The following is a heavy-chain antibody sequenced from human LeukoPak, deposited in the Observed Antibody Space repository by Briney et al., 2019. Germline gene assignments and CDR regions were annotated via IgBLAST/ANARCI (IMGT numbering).Heavy chain of an antibody. CDR3: ARDRSGYYLSVAFDI. Sequence: PSETLSLTCTVSGGSISSHYWSWIRQPPGKGLEWIGYIYYSGSTNYNPSLKSRVTISVDTSKNQFSLKLSSVTAADTAVYYCARDRSGYYLSVAFDIWGQGTMVTVSS. CDR2: IYYSGST. V-gene: IGHV4-59*11. D-gene: IGHD3-3*01. CDR1: GGSISSHY. J-gene: IGHJ3*02.